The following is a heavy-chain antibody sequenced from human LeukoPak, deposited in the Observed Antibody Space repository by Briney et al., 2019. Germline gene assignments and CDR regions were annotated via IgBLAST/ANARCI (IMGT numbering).Heavy chain of an antibody. D-gene: IGHD4-17*01. V-gene: IGHV3-66*01. CDR2: IYTGGNT. CDR1: GFTVDRKH. J-gene: IGHJ4*02. Sequence: GGSLRLSCAASGFTVDRKHMTWVRQAPGKGLQWISFIYTGGNTYYSDSVKGRFTVSRDTSKNTLCLQMDSLRDEDTGVYRCAARDGGDYPYFDYWGPGTLVTVSS. CDR3: AARDGGDYPYFDY.